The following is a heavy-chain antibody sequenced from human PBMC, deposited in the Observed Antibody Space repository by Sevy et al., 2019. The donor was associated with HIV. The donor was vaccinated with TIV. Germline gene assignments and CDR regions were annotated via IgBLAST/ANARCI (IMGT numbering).Heavy chain of an antibody. D-gene: IGHD2-15*01. V-gene: IGHV3-7*03. CDR1: AFTFSYYR. CDR2: IKGDGSEI. CDR3: ARDPGGRDWFDP. Sequence: GGSLRLSCAASAFTFSYYRTSWVHQAPGKGLEWVANIKGDGSEIYYVDSVKGRVTISRDNAKNSLFLEMNSLRAEDTAVYYCARDPGGRDWFDPWGQGTLVTVSS. J-gene: IGHJ5*02.